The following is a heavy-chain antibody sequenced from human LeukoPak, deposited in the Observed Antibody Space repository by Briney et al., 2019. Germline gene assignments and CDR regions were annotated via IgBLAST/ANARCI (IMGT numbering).Heavy chain of an antibody. Sequence: GASVKVSCKASGGTFSSYAISWVRQAPGQGLEWMGRIIPIFGIANYAQKFQGRVTITADKSTSTAYMELSSLRSEDTAVYYCARGYCSGGSCCPFDYWGQGTLVTVSS. V-gene: IGHV1-69*04. J-gene: IGHJ4*02. CDR1: GGTFSSYA. D-gene: IGHD2-15*01. CDR2: IIPIFGIA. CDR3: ARGYCSGGSCCPFDY.